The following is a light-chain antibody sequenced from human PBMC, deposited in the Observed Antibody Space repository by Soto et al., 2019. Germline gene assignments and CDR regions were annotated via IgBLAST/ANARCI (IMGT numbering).Light chain of an antibody. V-gene: IGKV3-15*01. Sequence: EILTTQSPATLSVSPGERATLSCRASQSISSNLAWYQQKPGQAPRLLIYGASTRATGIPATFSGSGSGTEFTLTISSLQSEDFAVYYCQQYNNWPFTFGPGTKVDIK. CDR1: QSISSN. CDR3: QQYNNWPFT. CDR2: GAS. J-gene: IGKJ3*01.